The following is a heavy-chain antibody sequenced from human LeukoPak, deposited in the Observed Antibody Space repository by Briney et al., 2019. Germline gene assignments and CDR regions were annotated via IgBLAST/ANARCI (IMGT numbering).Heavy chain of an antibody. CDR3: ARQLRYCSSTSCLNY. Sequence: SETLSLTCTVSGDSINSSSYYWCWIRQPPGKGLEWIGSIYFSGSTYYNPSLKSRVTISVDTSKNQFSLKLSSVTAADTAVYYCARQLRYCSSTSCLNYWGQGTLVTVSS. CDR1: GDSINSSSYY. D-gene: IGHD2-2*01. J-gene: IGHJ4*02. V-gene: IGHV4-39*01. CDR2: IYFSGST.